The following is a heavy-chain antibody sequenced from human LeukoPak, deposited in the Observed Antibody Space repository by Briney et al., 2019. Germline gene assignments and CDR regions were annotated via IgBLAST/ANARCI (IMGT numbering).Heavy chain of an antibody. D-gene: IGHD5-12*01. V-gene: IGHV4-34*01. CDR3: AGGTGGYDGVWQFWFDP. CDR2: INHSGST. CDR1: GGSFSGYY. J-gene: IGHJ5*02. Sequence: SETLSLTCAVYGGSFSGYYWSWIRQPPGKGLGWIGEINHSGSTNYNPSLKSRVTISVDTSKNQFSLKLSSVTAADTAVYYCAGGTGGYDGVWQFWFDPWGQGTLVTVSS.